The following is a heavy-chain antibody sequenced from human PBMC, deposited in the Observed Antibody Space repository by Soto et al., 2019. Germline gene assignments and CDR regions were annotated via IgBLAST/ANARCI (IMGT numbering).Heavy chain of an antibody. CDR2: IYWDDDR. CDR1: GSSLSTNGVG. V-gene: IGHV2-5*02. J-gene: IGHJ4*02. CDR3: AHRPSTAPGYFDY. Sequence: QITLKESGPTLVKPTQTLTLTCSFSGSSLSTNGVGVAWIRQPPGKALEWLALIYWDDDRRYNPSLKSRLTITKDTSKNQVVLTTTNMDPVDTATYYCAHRPSTAPGYFDYWGQGTLVTVSS. D-gene: IGHD2-15*01.